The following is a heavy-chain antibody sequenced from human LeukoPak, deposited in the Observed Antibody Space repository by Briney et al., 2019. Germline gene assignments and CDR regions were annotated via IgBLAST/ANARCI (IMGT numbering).Heavy chain of an antibody. CDR3: ARGCSSTSCRLRMDV. CDR2: IYTSGST. J-gene: IGHJ6*02. V-gene: IGHV4-4*07. D-gene: IGHD2-2*01. CDR1: GGSISNYY. Sequence: SETLSLTCTVSGGSISNYYRSWIRQPAGKGLEWIGRIYTSGSTSYNPSLKSRVTMSIDMSKNQFSLKLNSLTAADTAVYYCARGCSSTSCRLRMDVWGQGTTVTVSS.